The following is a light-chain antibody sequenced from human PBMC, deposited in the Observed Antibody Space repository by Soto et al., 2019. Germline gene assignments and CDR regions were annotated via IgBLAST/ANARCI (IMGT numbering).Light chain of an antibody. J-gene: IGKJ2*01. CDR1: QSVGSIY. CDR3: QHYGSLENT. CDR2: HTS. V-gene: IGKV3-20*01. Sequence: EFVLTQSPGTLSLSPGESATLSCRASQSVGSIYLAWYQQKPGQAPRLLIYHTSTRATGIPDRFSGSESGTDFTLTISRLESEDFAVYYCQHYGSLENTVGQGTKLEIK.